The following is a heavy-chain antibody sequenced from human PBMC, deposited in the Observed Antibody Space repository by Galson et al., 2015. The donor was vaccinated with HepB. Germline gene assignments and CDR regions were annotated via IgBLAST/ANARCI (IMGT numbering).Heavy chain of an antibody. J-gene: IGHJ4*02. CDR1: GGSFSGYY. D-gene: IGHD1-26*01. V-gene: IGHV4-34*01. Sequence: TLSLTCAVYGGSFSGYYWSWIRQPPGKGLEWVGEINHSGSTNYNPSLKSRVTISVDTSKNQFSLKLSSVTAADTAVYYRARLEYSGSYRGWGQGTLVTVSS. CDR3: ARLEYSGSYRG. CDR2: INHSGST.